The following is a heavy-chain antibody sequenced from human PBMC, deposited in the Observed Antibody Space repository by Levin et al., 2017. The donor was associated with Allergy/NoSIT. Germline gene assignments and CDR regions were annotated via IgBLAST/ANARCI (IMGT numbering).Heavy chain of an antibody. J-gene: IGHJ6*03. CDR2: IDPSDSYT. Sequence: PGGSLRLSCKGSGYSFTTHYISWVRQMPGKGLEWMGRIDPSDSYTDYSPSFQGHVTISVDKSITTAYLQWSSLEASDTAMYYCARMSGSDLGYYFYYMDGWGKGTTVTVSS. CDR1: GYSFTTHY. D-gene: IGHD6-25*01. CDR3: ARMSGSDLGYYFYYMDG. V-gene: IGHV5-10-1*01.